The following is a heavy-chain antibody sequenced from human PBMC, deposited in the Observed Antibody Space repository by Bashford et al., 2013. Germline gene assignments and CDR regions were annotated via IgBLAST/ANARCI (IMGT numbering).Heavy chain of an antibody. CDR2: IDPDSGAT. CDR1: GYTFTDYY. V-gene: IGHV1-2*02. J-gene: IGHJ4*02. D-gene: IGHD3-3*01. CDR3: AKGRFWSDS. Sequence: ASVKVSCKASGYTFTDYYIHWVRQAPGQGLQWVAWIDPDSGATNYAQKFKGRVTMTRDTSITTAYLELSRLRSDDTAVYYCAKGRFWSDSWGQGNPGHRLL.